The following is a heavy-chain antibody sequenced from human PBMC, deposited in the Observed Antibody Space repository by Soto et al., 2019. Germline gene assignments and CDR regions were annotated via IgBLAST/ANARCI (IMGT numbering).Heavy chain of an antibody. V-gene: IGHV4-31*03. Sequence: SETLSLTCTVSGGSISSGGYYWSWIRQHPGKGLEWIGYIYYSGSTYYNPSLKSRVTISVDTSKNQFSLKLSSVTAADTAVYYCARGRSTAGNWFDPWGQGTLVTV. J-gene: IGHJ5*02. CDR2: IYYSGST. D-gene: IGHD2-21*02. CDR3: ARGRSTAGNWFDP. CDR1: GGSISSGGYY.